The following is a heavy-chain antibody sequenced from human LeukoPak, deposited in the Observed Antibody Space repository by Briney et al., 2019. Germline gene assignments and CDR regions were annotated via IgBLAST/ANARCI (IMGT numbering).Heavy chain of an antibody. Sequence: GGSLRLSCTASGFTFSIYSINWLRQAPRKGLECVSSISSRSSYIYYADSVKGRFTISRDNAKKSLFLLMNSLRAEDTAVYYCARDPEVLGYGSGRDYFDYWGQGTLVTVSS. CDR3: ARDPEVLGYGSGRDYFDY. V-gene: IGHV3-21*01. J-gene: IGHJ4*02. D-gene: IGHD3-10*01. CDR1: GFTFSIYS. CDR2: ISSRSSYI.